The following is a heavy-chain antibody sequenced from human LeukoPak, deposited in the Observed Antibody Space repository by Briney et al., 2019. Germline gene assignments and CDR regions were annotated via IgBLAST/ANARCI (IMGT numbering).Heavy chain of an antibody. V-gene: IGHV3-7*01. D-gene: IGHD2-15*01. J-gene: IGHJ4*02. CDR2: IKQDGSEK. CDR1: GFIFSNYW. CDR3: ARDREGSSDFDY. Sequence: AGGSLRLSCAGSGFIFSNYWMGWVRQAPGKGLEWVANIKQDGSEKFYVDSVRGRFTISRDNAKNSLYLQMNSLRAEDTAVYFCARDREGSSDFDYWGQGTLVTVSS.